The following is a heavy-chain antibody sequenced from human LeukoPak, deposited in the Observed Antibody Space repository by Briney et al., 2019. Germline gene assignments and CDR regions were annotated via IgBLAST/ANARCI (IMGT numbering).Heavy chain of an antibody. J-gene: IGHJ6*02. CDR1: GFTFSSYA. CDR2: ISYDGSNK. CDR3: ARDAYDYGDPKGYYYGMDV. V-gene: IGHV3-30-3*01. D-gene: IGHD4-17*01. Sequence: PGGSLRLSCAASGFTFSSYAMHWVRQAPGKGLEWVAVISYDGSNKYYADSVKGRFTISRDNSKNTLYLQMNSLRAEDTAVYYCARDAYDYGDPKGYYYGMDVWGQGTTVTVSS.